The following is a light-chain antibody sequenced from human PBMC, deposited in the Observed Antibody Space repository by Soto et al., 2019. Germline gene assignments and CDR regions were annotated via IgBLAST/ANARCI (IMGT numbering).Light chain of an antibody. V-gene: IGKV3-15*01. CDR1: QSVSTN. CDR3: QQYNDWSPT. Sequence: EIVMTQSPGTLSLSPGERATLSCRASQSVSTNLAWYQQIPGQAPRLLIYGASTRATGIPARFSGSGSGTEFTLAISSLQSEDFAVYYCQQYNDWSPTFGLGTKVDIK. CDR2: GAS. J-gene: IGKJ1*01.